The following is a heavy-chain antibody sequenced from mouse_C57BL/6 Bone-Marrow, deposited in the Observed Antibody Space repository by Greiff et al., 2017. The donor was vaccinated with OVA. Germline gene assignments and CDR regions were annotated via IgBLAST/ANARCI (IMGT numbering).Heavy chain of an antibody. V-gene: IGHV2-5*01. CDR1: GFSLTSYG. D-gene: IGHD1-1*01. J-gene: IGHJ1*03. Sequence: QVQLQQSGPGLVQPSQSLSITCTVSGFSLTSYGVHWVRQSPGKGLAWLGVIWRGGSTDYNAAFMSRLSITKDNSTSQVFFKMNSLQADDTAIYYCAKEGDYGSSFGWYCDVWGTGTTVTVSS. CDR2: IWRGGST. CDR3: AKEGDYGSSFGWYCDV.